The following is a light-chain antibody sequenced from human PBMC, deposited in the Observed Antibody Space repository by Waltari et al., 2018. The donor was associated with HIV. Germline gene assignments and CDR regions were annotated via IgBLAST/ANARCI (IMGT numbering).Light chain of an antibody. Sequence: QSVLTQPPSASGTPGQRVTISCSGSSSSIGSNTVNWFKQLPGTAPKLLIYSNNQRPSGVPDRFSGSKSGTSASLAISGLQSEDEADYYCAAWDDSLNGFWVFGGGTKLTVL. CDR3: AAWDDSLNGFWV. V-gene: IGLV1-44*01. J-gene: IGLJ3*02. CDR2: SNN. CDR1: SSSIGSNT.